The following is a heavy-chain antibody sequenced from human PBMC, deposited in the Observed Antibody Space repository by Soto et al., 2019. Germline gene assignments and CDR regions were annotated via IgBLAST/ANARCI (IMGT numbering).Heavy chain of an antibody. Sequence: QVQLVQSGAEVKKPGSSVKVSCKASGGTFSSYAISWVRQAPGQGLEWMGGIIPIFGTANYAQKFQGRVTITADESTSTAYMELSSLSAEDTAVYYCARDRRGGGGFDYWGQGTLVTVSS. V-gene: IGHV1-69*01. CDR2: IIPIFGTA. CDR1: GGTFSSYA. CDR3: ARDRRGGGGFDY. D-gene: IGHD3-16*01. J-gene: IGHJ4*02.